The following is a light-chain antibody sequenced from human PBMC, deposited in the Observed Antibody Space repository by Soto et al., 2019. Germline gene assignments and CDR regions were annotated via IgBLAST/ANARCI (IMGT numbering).Light chain of an antibody. V-gene: IGLV2-14*03. CDR3: SSYPSGTTQVV. CDR1: SSDVGGYNS. Sequence: QSALTQPPSASGSPGQSVTISCTGTSSDVGGYNSVSWYQHLPGRAPKLIIYDVTNRPSGISYRFSASKSGRTASLPISGLRAGDEVDYYRSSYPSGTTQVVFGGGTKPTAL. CDR2: DVT. J-gene: IGLJ2*01.